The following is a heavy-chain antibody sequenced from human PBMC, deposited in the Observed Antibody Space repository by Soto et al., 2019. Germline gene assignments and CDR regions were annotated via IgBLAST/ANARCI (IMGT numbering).Heavy chain of an antibody. D-gene: IGHD2-2*01. CDR2: IYYSGST. CDR1: GGSISSDH. CDR3: ATLYCSSTSCYIFDY. J-gene: IGHJ4*02. V-gene: IGHV4-59*12. Sequence: PSETLSLTCTVSGGSISSDHWSWIRQAPGKGLEWIGYIYYSGSTNYNPSLKSRVTISVDTSKNQFSLKLSSVTAADTAVYYCATLYCSSTSCYIFDYWGQGTLVTVSS.